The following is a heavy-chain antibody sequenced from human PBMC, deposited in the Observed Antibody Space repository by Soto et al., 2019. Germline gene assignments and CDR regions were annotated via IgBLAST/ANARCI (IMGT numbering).Heavy chain of an antibody. CDR3: ARQLRNYYNRSGYPKAFDI. D-gene: IGHD3-22*01. CDR2: IYPGDSDT. V-gene: IGHV5-51*01. Sequence: GESLKISCKGSGYSFTSYWIGWVRQMPGKGLEWMGIIYPGDSDTRYSPPFQGQVTISADKSISTAYLQWSSLKASDTAMYYCARQLRNYYNRSGYPKAFDIWGKGTMGT. J-gene: IGHJ3*02. CDR1: GYSFTSYW.